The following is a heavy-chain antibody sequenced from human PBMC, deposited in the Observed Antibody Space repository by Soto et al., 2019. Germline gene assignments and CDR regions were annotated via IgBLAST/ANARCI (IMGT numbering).Heavy chain of an antibody. CDR3: AKVNYDSSGYDGES. D-gene: IGHD3-22*01. Sequence: QVQLVESGGGVVQPGRSLRLSCAASGFTFSSYGMHWVRQAPGKGLEWVAVISYDGSNKYYADSVKGRFTISRDNSKNTLDVQMNSLRVEDTAMYYCAKVNYDSSGYDGESWGQGTLVTVS. J-gene: IGHJ5*02. V-gene: IGHV3-30*18. CDR2: ISYDGSNK. CDR1: GFTFSSYG.